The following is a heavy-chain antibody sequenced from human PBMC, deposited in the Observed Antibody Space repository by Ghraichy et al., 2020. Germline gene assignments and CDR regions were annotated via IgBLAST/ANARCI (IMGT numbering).Heavy chain of an antibody. CDR1: GYTFTGYY. Sequence: ASVKVSCKASGYTFTGYYMHWVRQAPGQGLEWMGWINPNSGGTNYAQKFQGWVTMTRDTSISTAYMELSRLRSDDTAVYYCARDLVDIVATTHLSHYYYYYGMDVWGQGTTVTVSS. V-gene: IGHV1-2*04. D-gene: IGHD5-12*01. CDR3: ARDLVDIVATTHLSHYYYYYGMDV. CDR2: INPNSGGT. J-gene: IGHJ6*02.